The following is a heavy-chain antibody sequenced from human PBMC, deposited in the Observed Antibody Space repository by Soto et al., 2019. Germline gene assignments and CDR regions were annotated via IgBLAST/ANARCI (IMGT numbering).Heavy chain of an antibody. Sequence: GGSLRLSCAASGFTFSNYGMHWVRQAPGKGLEWVAIIWHDGNNKCYAHSVRGRFLISRDNSKNRLYLQMNSLRAEDTAVYYCASALVGASDSYGLDVWGQGTPVTVSS. CDR2: IWHDGNNK. V-gene: IGHV3-33*01. J-gene: IGHJ6*02. CDR1: GFTFSNYG. CDR3: ASALVGASDSYGLDV. D-gene: IGHD1-26*01.